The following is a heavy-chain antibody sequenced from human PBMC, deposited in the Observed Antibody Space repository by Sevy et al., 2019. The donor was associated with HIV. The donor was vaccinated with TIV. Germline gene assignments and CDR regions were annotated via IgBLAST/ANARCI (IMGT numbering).Heavy chain of an antibody. D-gene: IGHD2-15*01. CDR1: GYSFTSYW. CDR2: ICPGDSDT. Sequence: GESLKISCKGSGYSFTSYWIGWVRQMPGKGLEWMGIICPGDSDTRYSPSFQGQVTISADKSISTAYLQWSSLKASDTAMYYCARLRYCSGGSCSNFDYWGQGTLVTVSS. V-gene: IGHV5-51*01. J-gene: IGHJ4*02. CDR3: ARLRYCSGGSCSNFDY.